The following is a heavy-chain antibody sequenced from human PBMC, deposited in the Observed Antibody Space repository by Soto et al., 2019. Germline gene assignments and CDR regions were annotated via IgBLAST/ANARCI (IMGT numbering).Heavy chain of an antibody. CDR2: ISYDGTNK. Sequence: GWSLRLSCAPSGFTFMNYGMQWVRQAPGKGLQWVADISYDGTNKYYEDSVKGRFTISRDNSKNTLFLQMNSLRSEDTAVYYCAKDIGTSTSTALSSFAIDNWGQGTLVTVSS. V-gene: IGHV3-30*18. D-gene: IGHD6-6*01. CDR3: AKDIGTSTSTALSSFAIDN. J-gene: IGHJ4*02. CDR1: GFTFMNYG.